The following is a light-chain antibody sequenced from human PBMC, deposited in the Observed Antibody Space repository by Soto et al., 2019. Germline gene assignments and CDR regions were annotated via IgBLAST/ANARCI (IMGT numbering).Light chain of an antibody. V-gene: IGKV3-11*01. J-gene: IGKJ5*01. CDR3: QQSSNWPSIT. Sequence: EIVLTQSPASLSLSPGEVATLSCSASQSVSSYLAWYQQKPGQAPSLLIYDASNRATGIPARFSGSGSGTDFTLTISSLEPEDFAVYYCQQSSNWPSITFGQGTRLEIK. CDR2: DAS. CDR1: QSVSSY.